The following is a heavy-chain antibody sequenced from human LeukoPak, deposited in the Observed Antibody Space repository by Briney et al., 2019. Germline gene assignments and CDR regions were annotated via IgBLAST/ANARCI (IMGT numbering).Heavy chain of an antibody. J-gene: IGHJ3*02. D-gene: IGHD2-15*01. CDR2: TETGNDDT. CDR3: ARGLQGTFDI. Sequence: ASVKVSCKASGYTFTKHAMHWVRQAPGQRFEWMGWTETGNDDTTYSQEFQDRVTITRDTSASTVYMELSGLRSEDTAMYYCARGLQGTFDIWGQGTMVTVSS. V-gene: IGHV1-3*02. CDR1: GYTFTKHA.